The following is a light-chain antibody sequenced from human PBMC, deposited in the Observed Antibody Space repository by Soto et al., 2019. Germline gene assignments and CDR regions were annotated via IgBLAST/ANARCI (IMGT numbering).Light chain of an antibody. CDR1: SSDVGGYNR. CDR2: EVS. CDR3: SSYTSSSTFLWV. Sequence: QSALTQPPSVSGSPGLSVTISCTGTSSDVGGYNRVSWYQQPPGTAPKLMIYEVSNRPSGVPDRFSGSKSGNTASLTISGLQAEDEADYYCSSYTSSSTFLWVFGGGTKLTVL. J-gene: IGLJ3*02. V-gene: IGLV2-18*02.